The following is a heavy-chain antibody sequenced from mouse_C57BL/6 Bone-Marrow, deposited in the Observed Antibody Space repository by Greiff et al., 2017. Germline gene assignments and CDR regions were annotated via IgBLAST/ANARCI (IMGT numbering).Heavy chain of an antibody. V-gene: IGHV5-6*01. CDR3: ARRVVDWYFDV. Sequence: EVQLVESGGDLVKPGGSLKLSCAASGFTFSSYGMSWVRQTPDKRLEWVATISSGGSYTYYPDSVKGRFTISRDNAKNTLYLQMSSLKSEDTAMYYCARRVVDWYFDVWGTGTTVTVSS. CDR1: GFTFSSYG. CDR2: ISSGGSYT. D-gene: IGHD1-1*01. J-gene: IGHJ1*03.